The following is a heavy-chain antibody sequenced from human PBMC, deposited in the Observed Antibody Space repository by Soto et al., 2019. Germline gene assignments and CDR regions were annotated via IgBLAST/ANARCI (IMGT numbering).Heavy chain of an antibody. CDR3: ARFAFNSRFDF. CDR2: TYSGDTT. D-gene: IGHD1-1*01. V-gene: IGHV3-66*01. Sequence: EVQLVESGGGLVQPGGSLRLSCVVSGFTVSNNYISWVRQAPGKGLEWVSVTYSGDTTYYADSVKGRFTVSRDISKYTLYLQMNSLRAEDTAVFYCARFAFNSRFDFWGQGTLVTVSS. CDR1: GFTVSNNY. J-gene: IGHJ4*02.